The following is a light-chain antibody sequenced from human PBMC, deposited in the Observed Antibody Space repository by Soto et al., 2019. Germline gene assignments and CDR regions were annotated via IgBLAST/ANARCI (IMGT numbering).Light chain of an antibody. CDR2: AAS. CDR1: QSVSSSY. CDR3: QQYGSSIT. J-gene: IGKJ5*01. Sequence: EIVLTQSPVTLSLSPGERATLSCRASQSVSSSYLAWYQQKPGQAPRLLIYAASSRATGIPDRFSGSGSGTDFTLTINRLEPEDFAVYYCQQYGSSITFGQGTRLEIK. V-gene: IGKV3-20*01.